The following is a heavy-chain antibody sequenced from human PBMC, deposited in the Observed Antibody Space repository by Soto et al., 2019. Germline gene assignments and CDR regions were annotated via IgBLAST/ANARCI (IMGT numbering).Heavy chain of an antibody. J-gene: IGHJ4*02. CDR1: GGSISSYY. D-gene: IGHD6-19*01. CDR2: IYYSGST. Sequence: PSETLSLTCTVSGGSISSYYWSWIRQPPGKGLEWIGYIYYSGSTNYNPSLKSRVTISVDTSKNQFSLKLSSVTAADTAVYYCARQNGKQWLVQGFDYWGQGTLVTVSS. V-gene: IGHV4-59*08. CDR3: ARQNGKQWLVQGFDY.